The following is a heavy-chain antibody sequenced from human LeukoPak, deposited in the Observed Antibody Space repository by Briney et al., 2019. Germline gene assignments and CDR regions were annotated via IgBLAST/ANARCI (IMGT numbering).Heavy chain of an antibody. D-gene: IGHD1-26*01. CDR3: ARERGCGSYGCYYGMDV. J-gene: IGHJ6*02. V-gene: IGHV3-66*01. CDR2: IYSGGST. CDR1: GFSVSSNY. Sequence: GGSLRLSCAASGFSVSSNYMSWVRQAPGKGLEWVSVIYSGGSTYYADSVKGRFTISRDNSKNTLYLQMNSLGAEDTAVYYCARERGCGSYGCYYGMDVWGQGTTVTVSS.